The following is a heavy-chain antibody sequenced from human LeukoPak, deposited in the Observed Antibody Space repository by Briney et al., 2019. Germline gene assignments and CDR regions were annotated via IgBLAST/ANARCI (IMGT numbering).Heavy chain of an antibody. CDR2: VSGGAEAT. J-gene: IGHJ4*02. D-gene: IGHD6-19*01. V-gene: IGHV3-23*01. Sequence: GSLRLSCAASGFSFRDYAMTWVRQAPGKGLEWVSTVSGGAEATYYADSVKGRFAISRDNSKSALYLQMNSLRAEDTAVYYCARDGLAVAGIPAHYWGQGTLVTVSS. CDR3: ARDGLAVAGIPAHY. CDR1: GFSFRDYA.